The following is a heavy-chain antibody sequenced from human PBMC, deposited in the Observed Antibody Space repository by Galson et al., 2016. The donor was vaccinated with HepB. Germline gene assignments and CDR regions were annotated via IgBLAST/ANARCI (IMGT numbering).Heavy chain of an antibody. CDR2: IKDDGSEK. CDR3: SRTYYYDTFGYPGDY. J-gene: IGHJ4*02. V-gene: IGHV3-7*03. Sequence: SLRLSCAASGFTFSSYWMNWVRQAPGKGLQWVANIKDDGSEKNYVDSVKGRFTISRDNAKNSLYLQMNSLRVEDTAVYYCSRTYYYDTFGYPGDYWGQGTLVTVSS. D-gene: IGHD3-22*01. CDR1: GFTFSSYW.